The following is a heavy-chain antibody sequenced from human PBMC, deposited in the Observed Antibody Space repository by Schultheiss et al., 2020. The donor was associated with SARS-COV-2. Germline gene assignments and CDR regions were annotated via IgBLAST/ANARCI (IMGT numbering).Heavy chain of an antibody. V-gene: IGHV3-30*03. CDR1: GFTFSSYG. Sequence: SCAASGFTFSSYGMHWVRQAPGKGLEWVAVISYDGSNKYYADSVKGRFTISRDNSKNTLYLQMNSLRAEDTAVYYCARDQYSYGSFYGMDVWGQGTTVTVSS. D-gene: IGHD5-18*01. CDR2: ISYDGSNK. J-gene: IGHJ6*02. CDR3: ARDQYSYGSFYGMDV.